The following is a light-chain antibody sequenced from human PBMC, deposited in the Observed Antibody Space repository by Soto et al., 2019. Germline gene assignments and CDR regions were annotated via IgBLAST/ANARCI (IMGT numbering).Light chain of an antibody. J-gene: IGKJ5*01. CDR3: QQTYSTLSIT. CDR1: ESIARH. V-gene: IGKV1-39*01. Sequence: DIQMTQSPSSLSASVGDRVTITCRASESIARHLNWYQQKPGKVPKLLIYAASSLQNGVPSRFXGGGSGTDFTLTISNLQPEDFATYYCQQTYSTLSITFGQGTRLEIK. CDR2: AAS.